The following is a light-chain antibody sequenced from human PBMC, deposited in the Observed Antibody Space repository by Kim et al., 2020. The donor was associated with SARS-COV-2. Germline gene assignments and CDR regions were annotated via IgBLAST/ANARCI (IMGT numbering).Light chain of an antibody. V-gene: IGKV1-39*01. J-gene: IGKJ1*01. CDR3: QQTYRIPWP. Sequence: GDRVTITCRASQSIGTSLKWYQQKPGKAPYLLIHAASTLQSGVPSRFSGSGSGTDFTLTISSLQPEDFAIYYCQQTYRIPWPLGQGTRV. CDR2: AAS. CDR1: QSIGTS.